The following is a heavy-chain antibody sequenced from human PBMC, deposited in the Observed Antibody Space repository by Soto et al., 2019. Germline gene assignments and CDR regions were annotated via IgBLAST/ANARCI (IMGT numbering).Heavy chain of an antibody. CDR2: IYSSGST. D-gene: IGHD3-10*01. Sequence: PSETLSLTCTVSGGSISSGDYYWSWIRQPPVTGLEWIGYIYSSGSTYYNPSLKSRVTISVDTSKNQFSLKLSSVTAADTAVYYCARDRRFGDLSASYYYGMDVWGQGTTVTASS. CDR3: ARDRRFGDLSASYYYGMDV. V-gene: IGHV4-30-4*01. CDR1: GGSISSGDYY. J-gene: IGHJ6*02.